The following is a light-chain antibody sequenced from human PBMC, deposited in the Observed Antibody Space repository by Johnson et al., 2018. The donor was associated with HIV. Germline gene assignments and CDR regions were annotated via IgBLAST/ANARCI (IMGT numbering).Light chain of an antibody. V-gene: IGLV1-51*01. J-gene: IGLJ1*01. CDR2: DNN. CDR1: SSNIGSYS. Sequence: QPVLTQPPSVSAAPGQKVTISCSGSSSNIGSYSLSWFQQLPGTAPKLLIYDNNKRPSGIPDRFSGSKSGTSATLGITGLQTGDEADYYCGTWDSSLSAGYVFGTGTKVTVL. CDR3: GTWDSSLSAGYV.